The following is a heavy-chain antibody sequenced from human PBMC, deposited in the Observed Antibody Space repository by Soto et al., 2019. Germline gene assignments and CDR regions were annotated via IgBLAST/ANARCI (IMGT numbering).Heavy chain of an antibody. Sequence: GGSLRLSCAASGFTFSNYAMNWVRQAPGKGLEWVSGISGSGGVTYYADSVKGRFTISRDNSKNTLYLQINSLRAEDTAVYYCVKVLQPTLWFGEGVFDYWGQGTLVTVSS. CDR1: GFTFSNYA. J-gene: IGHJ4*02. CDR2: ISGSGGVT. V-gene: IGHV3-23*01. CDR3: VKVLQPTLWFGEGVFDY. D-gene: IGHD3-10*01.